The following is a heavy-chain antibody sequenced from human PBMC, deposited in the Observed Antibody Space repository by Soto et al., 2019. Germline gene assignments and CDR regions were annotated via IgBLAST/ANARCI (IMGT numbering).Heavy chain of an antibody. J-gene: IGHJ6*04. CDR2: ISSSSSYI. CDR3: AREGVRFLPLDV. D-gene: IGHD3-3*01. Sequence: SLRLSCAASGFTFSSYAMSWVRQAPGKGLEWVSSISSSSSYIYYADSVKGRFTISRDNAKNSLYLQMNSLRAEDTAVYYCAREGVRFLPLDVWGKGTTVTVSS. CDR1: GFTFSSYA. V-gene: IGHV3-21*01.